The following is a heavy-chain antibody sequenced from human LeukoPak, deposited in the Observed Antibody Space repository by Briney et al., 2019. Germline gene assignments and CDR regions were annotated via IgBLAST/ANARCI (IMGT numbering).Heavy chain of an antibody. D-gene: IGHD3-22*01. V-gene: IGHV3-23*01. CDR2: ISGSGGST. CDR3: AKDWDYDSSGYYGY. Sequence: SAISGSGGSTYYADSVKGRFTISRDNSKNTLYLQMNSLRAEDTAVYYCAKDWDYDSSGYYGYWGQGTLVTVSS. J-gene: IGHJ4*02.